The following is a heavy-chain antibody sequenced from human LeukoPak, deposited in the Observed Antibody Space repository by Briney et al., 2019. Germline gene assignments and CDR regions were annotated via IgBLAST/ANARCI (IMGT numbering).Heavy chain of an antibody. J-gene: IGHJ5*02. CDR1: GDSVSRGGYY. Sequence: SQTLSLTCTVSGDSVSRGGYYWSWIRQHPVKGLEWIGYIYSSGSTFYNPSLKDRLALSKDTSKNQFSLNLSSVTAADTAVYYCARVYDSNSYSPGFDPWGQGTLVTVSS. CDR2: IYSSGST. V-gene: IGHV4-31*03. CDR3: ARVYDSNSYSPGFDP. D-gene: IGHD3-22*01.